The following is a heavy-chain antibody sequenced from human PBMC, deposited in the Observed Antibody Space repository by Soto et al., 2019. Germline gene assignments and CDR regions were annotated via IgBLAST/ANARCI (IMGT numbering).Heavy chain of an antibody. D-gene: IGHD2-2*01. J-gene: IGHJ6*02. CDR3: TPVVPAAKGYYGMDV. Sequence: EVQLVESGGGLVQPGGSPKLSCAASGFTFSGSAMHWVRQASGKGLEWVGRIRSKANSYATAYAASVKGRFTISRDDSKNTAYLQMNSLKTEDTAVYYCTPVVPAAKGYYGMDVWGQGTTVTVSS. V-gene: IGHV3-73*02. CDR2: IRSKANSYAT. CDR1: GFTFSGSA.